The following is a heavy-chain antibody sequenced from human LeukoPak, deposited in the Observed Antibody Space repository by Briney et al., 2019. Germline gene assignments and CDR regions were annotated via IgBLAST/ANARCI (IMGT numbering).Heavy chain of an antibody. V-gene: IGHV3-23*01. J-gene: IGHJ4*02. D-gene: IGHD1-26*01. CDR2: IGPSGST. CDR3: AKRGGSYRGFDY. CDR1: GFTFSSYW. Sequence: PGGSLRLSCAASGFTFSSYWMHWVRQAPGKGLAWVSAIGPSGSTFYADSVKGRFAVSRDNSKYTLYLQMDSLRVDDTAVYYCAKRGGSYRGFDYWGQGTLVTVSS.